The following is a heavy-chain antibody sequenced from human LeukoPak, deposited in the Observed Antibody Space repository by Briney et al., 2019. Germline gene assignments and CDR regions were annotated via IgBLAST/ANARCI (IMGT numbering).Heavy chain of an antibody. V-gene: IGHV3-64D*06. CDR2: ISSNGGST. Sequence: GGSLRPPCSASGFTFSSYAMHWVRQAPGKGLEYVSAISSNGGSTYYADSVKGRFTISRDNSKNTLYLQMSSLRAEDTAVYYCVKDGTTDGGYGDFDYWGQGTLVTVSS. CDR3: VKDGTTDGGYGDFDY. J-gene: IGHJ4*02. D-gene: IGHD5-12*01. CDR1: GFTFSSYA.